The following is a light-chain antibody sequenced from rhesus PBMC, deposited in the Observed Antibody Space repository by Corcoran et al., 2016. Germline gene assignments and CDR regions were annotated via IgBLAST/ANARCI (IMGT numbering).Light chain of an antibody. CDR1: QGIRDY. J-gene: IGKJ4*01. CDR2: AAS. V-gene: IGKV1-36*02. Sequence: DIQMTQSPSSPSASVGDRVTITCRASQGIRDYLSCYQQKPGETPKRLILAASTLESGVPSRFSGSVSGTDFTLTFSNLQPEDFATYYCLQGYSSPLTFGVGTKVEIK. CDR3: LQGYSSPLT.